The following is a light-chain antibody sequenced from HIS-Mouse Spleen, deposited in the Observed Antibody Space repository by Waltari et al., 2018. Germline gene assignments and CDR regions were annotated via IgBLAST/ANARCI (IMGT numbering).Light chain of an antibody. CDR3: YSTDSSGNHRV. V-gene: IGLV3-10*01. CDR2: EDS. CDR1: ALPKKY. J-gene: IGLJ2*01. Sequence: SYELTQPPSVSVSPGQTARITCSGDALPKKYAYWYQQKSVQAPVLVIYEDSKRPSGIPGRVAGSSSGTMATLTISGAQVEDEADYYCYSTDSSGNHRVFGGGTKLTVL.